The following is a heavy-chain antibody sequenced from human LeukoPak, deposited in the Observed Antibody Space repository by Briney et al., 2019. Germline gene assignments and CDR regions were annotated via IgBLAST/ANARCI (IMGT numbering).Heavy chain of an antibody. V-gene: IGHV1-69*13. CDR1: GGTFSSYA. Sequence: SVKVSCKASGGTFSSYAISWVRQAPGQGLEWMGGIIPIFGTANYAQKFQGRVTITADESTSTAYMELSSLRSEDTAVYYCARDLIQSARYYYYYGMDVWGQGTTVTVSS. CDR3: ARDLIQSARYYYYYGMDV. CDR2: IIPIFGTA. J-gene: IGHJ6*02.